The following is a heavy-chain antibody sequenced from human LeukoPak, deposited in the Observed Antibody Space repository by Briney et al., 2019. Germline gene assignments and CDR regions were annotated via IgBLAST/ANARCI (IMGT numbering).Heavy chain of an antibody. Sequence: SETLSLTCTVSGASINSYYWSWIRQPPGKGLEWIGYIYSSGSTNYNPSLKSRVTISVDTSKNQFSLKLTSMTAADTAIYYCVRGGTYYLPYWGQGILVTVSS. D-gene: IGHD1-26*01. CDR2: IYSSGST. V-gene: IGHV4-59*12. J-gene: IGHJ4*02. CDR1: GASINSYY. CDR3: VRGGTYYLPY.